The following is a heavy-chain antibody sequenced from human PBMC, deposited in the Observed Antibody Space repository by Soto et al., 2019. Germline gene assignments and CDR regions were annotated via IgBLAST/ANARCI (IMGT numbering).Heavy chain of an antibody. CDR3: ARTTVTTYYYYGMDV. CDR1: GVSISSGDYY. J-gene: IGHJ6*02. Sequence: SETLSLTCTVSGVSISSGDYYWSWSRQPPGKGLEWIGYIYYSGSTYYNPSLKSRVTISVDTSKNQFSLKLSSVTAADTAVYYCARTTVTTYYYYGMDVWGQGTTVTVSS. D-gene: IGHD4-17*01. V-gene: IGHV4-30-4*01. CDR2: IYYSGST.